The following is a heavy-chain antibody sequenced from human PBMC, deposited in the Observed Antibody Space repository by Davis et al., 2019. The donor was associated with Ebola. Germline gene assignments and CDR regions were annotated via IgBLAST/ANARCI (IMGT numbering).Heavy chain of an antibody. CDR2: IRSKANSYAP. J-gene: IGHJ6*02. V-gene: IGHV3-73*01. D-gene: IGHD3-3*01. CDR1: GFTFSGSA. Sequence: GESLKISCAASGFTFSGSAMHWVRQASGKGLEWVGRIRSKANSYAPAYAASGKGRFTISRDDSKNTAYLQMNSLRAEDTAVYYCAKEVLPSHYYYYYGMDVWGQGTTVTVSS. CDR3: AKEVLPSHYYYYYGMDV.